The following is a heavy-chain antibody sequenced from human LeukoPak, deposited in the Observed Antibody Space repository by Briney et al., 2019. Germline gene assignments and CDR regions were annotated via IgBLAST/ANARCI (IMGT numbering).Heavy chain of an antibody. CDR3: ARVGGSGYGSFDY. Sequence: SQTLSLTCAISGDSVSSNSAAWNWIRQSPSRGLEWLGRTYYRSQWYNDYAVSVKSRITINVDTPKNQVSLQLNSVTPEDTAVYYCARVGGSGYGSFDYWGQGTLVTVSS. J-gene: IGHJ4*02. CDR2: TYYRSQWYN. D-gene: IGHD5-12*01. CDR1: GDSVSSNSAA. V-gene: IGHV6-1*01.